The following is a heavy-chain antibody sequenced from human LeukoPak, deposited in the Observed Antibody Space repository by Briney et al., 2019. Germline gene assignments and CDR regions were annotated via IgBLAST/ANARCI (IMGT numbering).Heavy chain of an antibody. CDR3: ARAPYSSPIDY. CDR1: GFTFSSYS. V-gene: IGHV3-21*01. J-gene: IGHJ4*02. Sequence: GGSLRLSCAASGFTFSSYSMNWVRQAPGKGLEWVSSIGSSSSYIYYADSVKGRFTISRDNAKNSLYLQMNSLRAEDTAVYYCARAPYSSPIDYWGQGTLVTVSS. CDR2: IGSSSSYI. D-gene: IGHD6-13*01.